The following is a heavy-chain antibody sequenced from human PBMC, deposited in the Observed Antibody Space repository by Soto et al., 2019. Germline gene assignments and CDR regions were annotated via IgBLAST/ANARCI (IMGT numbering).Heavy chain of an antibody. CDR1: GFTFSSYA. J-gene: IGHJ4*02. CDR2: ISGSGGST. V-gene: IGHV3-23*01. D-gene: IGHD3-22*01. CDR3: ANVGEGVIVVVITTFDY. Sequence: EVQLLESGGGLVQPGGSLRLSCAASGFTFSSYAMSWVRQAPGKGLEWVSAISGSGGSTYYADSVKGRFTISRDNSKNTLYLQRNSLRAEDTAVYYCANVGEGVIVVVITTFDYWGQGTLVTVSS.